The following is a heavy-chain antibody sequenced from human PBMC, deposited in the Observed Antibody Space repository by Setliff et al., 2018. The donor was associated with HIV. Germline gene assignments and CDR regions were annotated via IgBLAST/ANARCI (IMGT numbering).Heavy chain of an antibody. CDR1: GFTLGDYA. J-gene: IGHJ4*02. CDR3: AKDSRPDY. V-gene: IGHV3-23*01. Sequence: GGSLRLSCTASGFTLGDYAVNWVRQAPGKGLEWVSTVGAVGAPTHYAESVKGRFTISRDNSENTLYLQMNGLRVEDSAIYYCAKDSRPDYWGQGTLVTVSS. CDR2: VGAVGAPT.